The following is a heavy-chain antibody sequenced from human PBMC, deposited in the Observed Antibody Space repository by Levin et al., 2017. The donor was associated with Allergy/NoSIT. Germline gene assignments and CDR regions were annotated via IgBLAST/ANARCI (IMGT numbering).Heavy chain of an antibody. CDR1: GGTFSSYA. CDR2: IIPIFGTA. V-gene: IGHV1-69*13. D-gene: IGHD6-19*01. CDR3: ARGSIVATIPPYPGIAVAGTGFDY. Sequence: ASVKVSCKASGGTFSSYAISWVRQAPGQGLEWMGGIIPIFGTANYAQKFQGRVTITADESTSTAYMELSSLRSEDTAVYYCARGSIVATIPPYPGIAVAGTGFDYWGQGTLVTVSS. J-gene: IGHJ4*02.